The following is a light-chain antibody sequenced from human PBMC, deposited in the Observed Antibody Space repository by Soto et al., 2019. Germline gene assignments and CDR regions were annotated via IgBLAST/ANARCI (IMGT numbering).Light chain of an antibody. J-gene: IGLJ1*01. CDR3: CSDAGSYYV. Sequence: QSALTQPRSVSGSPGQSVTISCTGTSSDVGGYNYVSWYQQHPGKAPKLMIYDVSKRPSGVPDRFSGSKSGNTASLTISGLQAEDEADYYCCSDAGSYYVFGTGTKLTVL. CDR1: SSDVGGYNY. V-gene: IGLV2-11*01. CDR2: DVS.